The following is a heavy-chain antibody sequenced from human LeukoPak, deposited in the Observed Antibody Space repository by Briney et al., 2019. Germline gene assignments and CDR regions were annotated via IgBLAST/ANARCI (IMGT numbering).Heavy chain of an antibody. V-gene: IGHV3-7*03. D-gene: IGHD3-22*01. CDR3: ARGEYYYDSSGYYPDAFDI. J-gene: IGHJ3*02. Sequence: PGGSLRLSCAASGFTFSSYWMSWVRQAPGKGLEWVANIKQDGSEKYYVDSVKGRFTISRDNAKNSLYLQMNSLRAEDTAVYYCARGEYYYDSSGYYPDAFDIWGQGTMVTVSS. CDR1: GFTFSSYW. CDR2: IKQDGSEK.